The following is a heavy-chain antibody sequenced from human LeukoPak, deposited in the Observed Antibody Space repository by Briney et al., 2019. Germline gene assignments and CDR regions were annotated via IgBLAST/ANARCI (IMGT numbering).Heavy chain of an antibody. CDR2: IYTSGGT. CDR3: TRGDNF. J-gene: IGHJ4*02. V-gene: IGHV4-61*02. CDR1: GGSISSGSYY. D-gene: IGHD3-16*01. Sequence: SQTLSLTCTVSGGSISSGSYYWSWIRLPAGKGLEWIGRIYTSGGTDYNPSLKSRVTISIDTSKNQFSLKVNSVTAADTAVYYCTRGDNFWGQGTLVTVSS.